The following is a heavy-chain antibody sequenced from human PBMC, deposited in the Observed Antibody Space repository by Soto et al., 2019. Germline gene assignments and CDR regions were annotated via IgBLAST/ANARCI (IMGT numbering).Heavy chain of an antibody. CDR1: GFSFSSYG. Sequence: QVQLVESGGGVVQPGGSLRLSCAASGFSFSSYGIHWVRQAPGKGLEWVAVISNEGSIQYYADSVKGRFTISRDNSENTGFLQMNSLRGEGTAVYYCAKEGGTLGTSASDGFDYWGQGSRVTVSS. V-gene: IGHV3-30*18. CDR2: ISNEGSIQ. CDR3: AKEGGTLGTSASDGFDY. D-gene: IGHD1-7*01. J-gene: IGHJ4*02.